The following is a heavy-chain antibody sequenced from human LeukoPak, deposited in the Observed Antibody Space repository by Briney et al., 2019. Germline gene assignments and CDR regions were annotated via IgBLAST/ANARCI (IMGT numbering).Heavy chain of an antibody. V-gene: IGHV4-4*02. Sequence: PSKTLSLTCSVFHGPITSTKWWSWVCQPPWKGLEWIGEISHTGSTNDNPAVNSRVTMSVDKSKNAFSLPLKSVTAADTALYYCASSSLVVVVTYGFDIWGRGTAVNVSS. CDR2: ISHTGST. CDR3: ASSSLVVVVTYGFDI. J-gene: IGHJ3*02. D-gene: IGHD2-21*01. CDR1: HGPITSTKW.